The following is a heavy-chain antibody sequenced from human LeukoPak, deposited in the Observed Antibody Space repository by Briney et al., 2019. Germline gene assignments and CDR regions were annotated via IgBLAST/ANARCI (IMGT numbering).Heavy chain of an antibody. Sequence: VASVKVSCKASGYTFTGYYVHWVRQAPGHGLEWMGWINPSSGGTNYAQKFQGRVTMTRDTSISTAYLELSRLRSDDTAVYYCARSYRGRRFDYWGQGTLVTVSS. J-gene: IGHJ4*02. CDR1: GYTFTGYY. CDR3: ARSYRGRRFDY. D-gene: IGHD2-21*01. V-gene: IGHV1-2*02. CDR2: INPSSGGT.